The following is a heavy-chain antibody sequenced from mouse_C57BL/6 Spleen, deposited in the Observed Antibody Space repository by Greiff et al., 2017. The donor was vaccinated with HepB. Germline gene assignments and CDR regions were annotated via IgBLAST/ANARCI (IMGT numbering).Heavy chain of an antibody. J-gene: IGHJ2*01. Sequence: VQLQQSGAELVKPGASVKMSCKASGYTFTSYWITWVKQRPGQGLEWIGDLYPGSGSTNYNEKFKSKATLTVDTASSTAYMQLSSLTSEDSAVYYCASDDEYYCDYWGQGTTLTVSS. V-gene: IGHV1-55*01. CDR2: LYPGSGST. CDR1: GYTFTSYW. D-gene: IGHD2-3*01. CDR3: ASDDEYYCDY.